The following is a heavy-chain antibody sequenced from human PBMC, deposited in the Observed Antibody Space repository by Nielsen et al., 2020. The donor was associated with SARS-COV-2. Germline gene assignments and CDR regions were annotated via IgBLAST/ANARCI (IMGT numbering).Heavy chain of an antibody. CDR2: ISWNSGSI. CDR1: GFTFDDYA. J-gene: IGHJ4*02. CDR3: ARETVYNWNDALGDY. D-gene: IGHD1-20*01. V-gene: IGHV3-9*01. Sequence: SLKISCAASGFTFDDYAMHWVRQAPGKGLEWVSGISWNSGSIGYADSVKGRFTISRDTARNSLYLQMNSLRADDTAVYYCARETVYNWNDALGDYWGQGTLVTVSS.